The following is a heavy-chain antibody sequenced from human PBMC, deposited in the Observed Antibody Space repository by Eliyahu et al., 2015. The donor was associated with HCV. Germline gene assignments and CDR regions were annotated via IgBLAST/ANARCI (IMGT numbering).Heavy chain of an antibody. CDR1: GGSISSYY. J-gene: IGHJ5*02. CDR2: XHYSGST. CDR3: ASGGGGIAVAGTGGWFDP. V-gene: IGHV4-59*01. D-gene: IGHD6-19*01. Sequence: QVQLQESGPGLVKPSETLSLTCTVSGGSISSYYWSWIRQPPGKGLEWIGYXHYSGSTNYQPSXKSRVTISLDTSKNQFSLKLSSVTAADTAVYYCASGGGGIAVAGTGGWFDPWGQGTLVTVSS.